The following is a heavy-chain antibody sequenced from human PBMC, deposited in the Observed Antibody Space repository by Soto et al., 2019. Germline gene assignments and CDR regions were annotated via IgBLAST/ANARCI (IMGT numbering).Heavy chain of an antibody. J-gene: IGHJ4*02. Sequence: QVQLQESGPGLVEPSGTLSLTCAVSGVSISNTNWWSWVRQPPGKGLEWIGQIYHSGSTNYNPSLKRRVTISIDTSNNQFSLKVYSVTAAESAVYYCARVLVPAAIHYWGQGTLVAVSS. CDR2: IYHSGST. CDR1: GVSISNTNW. V-gene: IGHV4-4*02. D-gene: IGHD2-2*01. CDR3: ARVLVPAAIHY.